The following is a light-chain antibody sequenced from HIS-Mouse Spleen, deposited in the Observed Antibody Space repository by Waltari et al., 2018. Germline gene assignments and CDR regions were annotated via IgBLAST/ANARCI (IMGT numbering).Light chain of an antibody. Sequence: QSALTQPRSVSGSPGQSVTISCTGTSSDVGGYNLVSWYHQHPGKAPKLVIHDVSKRPSGLPDRFSGYKAGTPAALPISGLQAEDEADYYCCSYAGSYTWVFGGGTKLTVL. CDR1: SSDVGGYNL. J-gene: IGLJ3*02. CDR3: CSYAGSYTWV. CDR2: DVS. V-gene: IGLV2-11*01.